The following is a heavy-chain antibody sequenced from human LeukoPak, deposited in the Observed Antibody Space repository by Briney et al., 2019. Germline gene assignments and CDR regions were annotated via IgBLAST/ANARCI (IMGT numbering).Heavy chain of an antibody. CDR3: AKDRYSYGYRDAFDI. Sequence: GRSLRLSCAASGFTTDDYAMHLVRQAAGKGLEWVSGISWNSGSIGYADSVKGRFTISRDNAKNSLYLQMNSLRAEDTALYYCAKDRYSYGYRDAFDIWGQGTMVTVSS. V-gene: IGHV3-9*02. CDR1: GFTTDDYA. D-gene: IGHD5-18*01. CDR2: ISWNSGSI. J-gene: IGHJ3*02.